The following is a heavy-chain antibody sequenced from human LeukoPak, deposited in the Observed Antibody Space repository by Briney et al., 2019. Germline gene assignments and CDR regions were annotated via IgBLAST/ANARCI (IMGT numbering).Heavy chain of an antibody. CDR2: ISSSSSYI. Sequence: GGSLRLSCAASGFTFSSYSMNWVRQAPGKGLEWVSSISSSSSYIYYADSVKGRFTISRDNAKNSLYLQMNSLRAEDTAVYYCARGPDYGGSGDYWGQGTLVTVSS. D-gene: IGHD4-23*01. J-gene: IGHJ4*02. CDR1: GFTFSSYS. V-gene: IGHV3-21*01. CDR3: ARGPDYGGSGDY.